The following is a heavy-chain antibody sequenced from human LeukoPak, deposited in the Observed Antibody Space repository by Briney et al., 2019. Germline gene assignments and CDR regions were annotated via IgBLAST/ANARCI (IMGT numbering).Heavy chain of an antibody. Sequence: SETLSLTCAVHGGSFSGYYWSWIRQPPGKGLEWIGEINHSGSTNYNPSLKSRVTISVDTSKNHFSLKLSSVTAADTAVYYCARDRRGSSIDAFDIWGQGTMVTVSS. CDR1: GGSFSGYY. CDR2: INHSGST. V-gene: IGHV4-34*01. J-gene: IGHJ3*02. D-gene: IGHD1-26*01. CDR3: ARDRRGSSIDAFDI.